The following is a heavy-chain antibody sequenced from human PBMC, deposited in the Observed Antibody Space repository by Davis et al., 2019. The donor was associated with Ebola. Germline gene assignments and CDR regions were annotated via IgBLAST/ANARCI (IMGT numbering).Heavy chain of an antibody. D-gene: IGHD4-17*01. J-gene: IGHJ4*02. CDR3: ARGNDYGLDN. CDR2: TGVSGAGT. V-gene: IGHV3-23*01. CDR1: GFALSNYA. Sequence: PGGSLRLSCAVFGFALSNYAMHWVRQAPGKGLEWVSSIRLEWVSRTGVSGAGTHYADSVKGRFNIGRDSSDNTLYLQMNRLTAEDTAVYYCARGNDYGLDNWGQGTLVTVSS.